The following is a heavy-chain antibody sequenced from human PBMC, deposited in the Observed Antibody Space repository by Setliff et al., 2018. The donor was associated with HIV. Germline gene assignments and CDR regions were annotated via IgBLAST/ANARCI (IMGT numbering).Heavy chain of an antibody. J-gene: IGHJ4*02. V-gene: IGHV3-7*01. Sequence: PGGSLRLSCAASGFTFSAYWMNWVRQAPGKGLEWVADIRQDGGETRYVDSVKGRFTIYRDNAKNSVYLQMDSLRAEDTAVYYCVRDGRGEGETKLDYWGQGTLVTVSS. CDR2: IRQDGGET. D-gene: IGHD1-26*01. CDR1: GFTFSAYW. CDR3: VRDGRGEGETKLDY.